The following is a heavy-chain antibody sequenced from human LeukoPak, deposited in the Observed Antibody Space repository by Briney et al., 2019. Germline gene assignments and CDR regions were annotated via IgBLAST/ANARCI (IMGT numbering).Heavy chain of an antibody. CDR2: IYYSGST. D-gene: IGHD6-19*01. CDR1: GGSISSSSYY. CDR3: ARDGIAVAGQP. Sequence: PSETLSLTCTVSGGSISSSSYYWGWIRQPPGKGLEWIGSIYYSGSTYYNPSLKSRVTISVDTSKNQFSLKLSSVTAADTAVYYCARDGIAVAGQPWGQGTLVTVSS. V-gene: IGHV4-39*07. J-gene: IGHJ4*02.